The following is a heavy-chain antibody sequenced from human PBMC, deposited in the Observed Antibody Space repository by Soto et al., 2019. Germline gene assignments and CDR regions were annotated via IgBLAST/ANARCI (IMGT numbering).Heavy chain of an antibody. CDR3: ARVGPKMTTVTYTGYMDV. Sequence: EVRLEESGGDVVRPGGSLRLSCAAFGFTFDDYGMAWVRQAPGKGLEWVAGINWNGGDTGYAGSVKGRSTISRDNARNSLYLEMNSLTVEDTAVYYCARVGPKMTTVTYTGYMDVWGKGTTVTVSS. CDR1: GFTFDDYG. V-gene: IGHV3-20*04. J-gene: IGHJ6*03. D-gene: IGHD4-17*01. CDR2: INWNGGDT.